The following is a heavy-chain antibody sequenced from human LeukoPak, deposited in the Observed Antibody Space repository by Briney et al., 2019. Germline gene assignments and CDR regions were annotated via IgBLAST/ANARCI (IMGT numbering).Heavy chain of an antibody. Sequence: GESLKISCKASGYSFTNYWIGWVRQMPGKGLEWMGIIYPSDSDTRYSPSFQGQVTISVDKSITTAYLQWSSLEASDTAMYYCARIVVGATKEGIDYWGQGTLVTVSS. CDR2: IYPSDSDT. V-gene: IGHV5-51*01. D-gene: IGHD1-26*01. CDR3: ARIVVGATKEGIDY. J-gene: IGHJ4*02. CDR1: GYSFTNYW.